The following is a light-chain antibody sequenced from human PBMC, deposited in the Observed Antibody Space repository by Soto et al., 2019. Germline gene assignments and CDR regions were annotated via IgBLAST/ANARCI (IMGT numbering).Light chain of an antibody. J-gene: IGKJ2*01. CDR2: ATT. V-gene: IGKV3-11*01. Sequence: IVLTQSPATLSLSPGERATLSCRASQSVSSYLAWYQQKTGQGPRLLNFATTTRATGIPARFSGSGSGTDFTLTISSLEPEDFAVYYCQQRTHWPPYTFGQGTRLEIK. CDR1: QSVSSY. CDR3: QQRTHWPPYT.